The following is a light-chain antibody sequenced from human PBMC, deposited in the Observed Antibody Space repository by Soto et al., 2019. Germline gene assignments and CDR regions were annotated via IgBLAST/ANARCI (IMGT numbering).Light chain of an antibody. J-gene: IGKJ4*01. CDR1: QDIGKY. CDR2: GAS. Sequence: IQMTQSPSSLSASVGDRVTINCRASQDIGKYLPWYQQKSGEAPKLLIYGASILQGGVPARFIGSGSGTHFTLTISSLQPGDFATYYCQQSFRTPLTFGGGTKVEIK. V-gene: IGKV1-39*01. CDR3: QQSFRTPLT.